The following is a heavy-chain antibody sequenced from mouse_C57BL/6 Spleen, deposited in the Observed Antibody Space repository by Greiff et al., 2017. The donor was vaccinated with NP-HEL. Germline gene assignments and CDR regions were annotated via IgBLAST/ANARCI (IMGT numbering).Heavy chain of an antibody. CDR3: AREDGYYGAWFAY. J-gene: IGHJ3*01. Sequence: QVQLQQPGAELVKPGASVKLSCKASGYTFTSYWMHWVKQRPGQGLEWIGMIHPNSGSTNYNEKFKSKATLTVDKSSSTAYMQLSSLTSEDSAVYDCAREDGYYGAWFAYWGQGTLVTVSA. V-gene: IGHV1-64*01. CDR2: IHPNSGST. CDR1: GYTFTSYW. D-gene: IGHD2-3*01.